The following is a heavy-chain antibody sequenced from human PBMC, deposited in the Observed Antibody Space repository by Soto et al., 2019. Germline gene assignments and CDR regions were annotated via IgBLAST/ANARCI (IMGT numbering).Heavy chain of an antibody. J-gene: IGHJ6*02. CDR1: GFTFSNAW. CDR3: TTDQGPILEWPKHYYYGMDV. CDR2: IKSKTDGGTT. V-gene: IGHV3-15*07. Sequence: AVGSLRLSCAASGFTFSNAWMNWVRPAPGKGLEWVGRIKSKTDGGTTDYAAPVKGRFTISRDDSKNTLYLQMNSLKTEDTAVYYCTTDQGPILEWPKHYYYGMDVWGQGTTVTVSS. D-gene: IGHD3-3*01.